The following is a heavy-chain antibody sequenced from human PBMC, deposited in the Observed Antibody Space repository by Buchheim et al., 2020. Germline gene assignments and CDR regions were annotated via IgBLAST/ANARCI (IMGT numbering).Heavy chain of an antibody. CDR1: GVTFSSYG. D-gene: IGHD3-22*01. V-gene: IGHV3-33*01. CDR3: SRDLHDSSGNCFDY. CDR2: IWYDGSNK. J-gene: IGHJ4*02. Sequence: QVQLVESGGGVVKPGRSLRLSCAASGVTFSSYGMHWVRQAPGKGLEWMAVIWYDGSNKYYADYVKGRFTISRDNSKNTTYLQMTSLRAEDTAVYCCSRDLHDSSGNCFDYWGQGTL.